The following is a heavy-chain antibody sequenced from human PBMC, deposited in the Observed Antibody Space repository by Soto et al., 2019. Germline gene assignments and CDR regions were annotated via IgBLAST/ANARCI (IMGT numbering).Heavy chain of an antibody. J-gene: IGHJ5*02. D-gene: IGHD2-2*01. Sequence: VSLMISWQFSGYIFTNYWIIWVLQLPGKGLEWMGKIDPSDSYTVYSPPFQGHVTISTDTSISTAYLQWSSLKASDTAMYYCARFDCSSVRCPVNWFDPWGQGTLVTVSS. V-gene: IGHV5-10-1*01. CDR2: IDPSDSYT. CDR1: GYIFTNYW. CDR3: ARFDCSSVRCPVNWFDP.